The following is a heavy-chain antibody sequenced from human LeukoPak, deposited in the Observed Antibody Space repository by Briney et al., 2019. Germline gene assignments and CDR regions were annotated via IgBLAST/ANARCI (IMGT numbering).Heavy chain of an antibody. J-gene: IGHJ5*02. D-gene: IGHD6-13*01. CDR1: GYTFTGYY. CDR3: ARDRRIAAAGGTRIRNWFDP. V-gene: IGHV1-2*02. CDR2: INPNSGGT. Sequence: ASVKVSCKASGYTFTGYYMHWVRQAPGQGLEWMGWINPNSGGTNYAQKFQGRVTMTRDTSISTAYMELSRLRSDDTAVYYCARDRRIAAAGGTRIRNWFDPWGQGTLVTVSS.